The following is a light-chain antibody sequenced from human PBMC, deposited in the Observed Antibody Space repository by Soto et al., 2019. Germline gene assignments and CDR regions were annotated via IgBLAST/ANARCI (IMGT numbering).Light chain of an antibody. V-gene: IGKV3-20*01. J-gene: IGKJ3*01. Sequence: EIVLTQSPGTLSFSPGERATLTCRASQSVSSSYLAWFQQKSGQAPRLLIYGASSRATGIPDRFSGSGSGTDFTLTISRLEPEDFAVYYCQQYGNAPFTFGPGTKVDIK. CDR2: GAS. CDR1: QSVSSSY. CDR3: QQYGNAPFT.